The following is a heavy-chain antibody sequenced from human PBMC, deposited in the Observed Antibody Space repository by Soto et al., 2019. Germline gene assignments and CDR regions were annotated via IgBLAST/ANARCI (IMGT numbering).Heavy chain of an antibody. V-gene: IGHV3-11*01. CDR3: ARDRRGQNYFDS. CDR1: GFIFRDYY. CDR2: ISGSGSGV. Sequence: PGESLKISCAASGFIFRDYYMSWIRQAPGKGPEWVSYISGSGSGVSYADSVKGRFTISRDNAKNSLYLQINSLRGEDTAIYYCARDRRGQNYFDSWGQGALVTVSS. J-gene: IGHJ4*02.